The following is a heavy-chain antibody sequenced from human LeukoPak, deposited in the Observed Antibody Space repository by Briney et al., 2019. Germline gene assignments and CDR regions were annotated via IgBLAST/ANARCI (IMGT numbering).Heavy chain of an antibody. J-gene: IGHJ4*02. Sequence: AGSLRLSCAVSGITFSSYSMNWVRQAPGKGLEWVSYISTSRSTIYYADSVKGRFTISRDNAKNSLYLQMNSLRAEDTAVYYCAPGYCTTTSCSHYFDYWGQGTLVTLSS. V-gene: IGHV3-48*01. D-gene: IGHD2-2*01. CDR2: ISTSRSTI. CDR3: APGYCTTTSCSHYFDY. CDR1: GITFSSYS.